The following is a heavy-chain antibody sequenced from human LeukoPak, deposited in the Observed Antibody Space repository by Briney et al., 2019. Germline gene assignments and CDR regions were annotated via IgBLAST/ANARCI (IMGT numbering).Heavy chain of an antibody. D-gene: IGHD6-13*01. J-gene: IGHJ6*03. Sequence: SETLSLTCTVSGGSISSYYWSWIRQPPGKGLEWIGYIYYSGSTNYNPSLKSRVTISEDTSKNQFSLKLSSVTAADTTVYYCARVPIAAAGRPYYYYYYMDVWGKGTTVTVSS. CDR1: GGSISSYY. CDR3: ARVPIAAAGRPYYYYYYMDV. V-gene: IGHV4-59*01. CDR2: IYYSGST.